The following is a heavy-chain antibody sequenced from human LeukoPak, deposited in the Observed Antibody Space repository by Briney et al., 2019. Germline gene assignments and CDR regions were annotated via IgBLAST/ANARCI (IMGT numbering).Heavy chain of an antibody. CDR2: ISAYNGAT. Sequence: ASVKVSCKASGYTFTSYGISSVRQTPERGLEWMGWISAYNGATTYAQKLQGRVTMTTETSTSTAYMELRSLRSDDTAVYYCARGGPAPHRITLIVVASSTDAFDTWGQGTMVTVFS. J-gene: IGHJ3*02. CDR3: ARGGPAPHRITLIVVASSTDAFDT. CDR1: GYTFTSYG. V-gene: IGHV1-18*01. D-gene: IGHD3-22*01.